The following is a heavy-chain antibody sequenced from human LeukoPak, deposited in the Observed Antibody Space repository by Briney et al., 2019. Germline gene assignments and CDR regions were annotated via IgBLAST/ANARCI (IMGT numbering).Heavy chain of an antibody. Sequence: ASVKVSCKASGYTFTSYAMNWVRQAPGQGLEWMGIINPSGGSTTYAQKFQGRVTMTTDTSTSTAYMELRSLRSDDTAVYYCARGRIGIAVAQGLGAEVWFDPWGQGTLVTVSS. CDR3: ARGRIGIAVAQGLGAEVWFDP. CDR2: INPSGGST. V-gene: IGHV1-46*01. D-gene: IGHD6-19*01. J-gene: IGHJ5*02. CDR1: GYTFTSYA.